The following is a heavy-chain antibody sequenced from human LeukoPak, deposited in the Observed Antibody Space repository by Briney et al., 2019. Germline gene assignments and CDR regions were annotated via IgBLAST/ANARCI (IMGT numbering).Heavy chain of an antibody. CDR3: ARRVTTFNWFDP. D-gene: IGHD2-21*02. CDR2: ISAYNGNT. V-gene: IGHV1-18*01. Sequence: ASVKVSCKASGYTFTSYGISWVRQAPGRGLEWMGWISAYNGNTNYAQKLQGRVTMTTDTSTSTAYMELRSLRSDDTAVYYCARRVTTFNWFDPWGQGTLVTVSS. CDR1: GYTFTSYG. J-gene: IGHJ5*02.